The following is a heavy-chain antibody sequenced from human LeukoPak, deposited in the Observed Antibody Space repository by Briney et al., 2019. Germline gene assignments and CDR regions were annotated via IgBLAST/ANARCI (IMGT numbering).Heavy chain of an antibody. D-gene: IGHD6-6*01. V-gene: IGHV3-21*01. J-gene: IGHJ6*02. CDR2: ISSSSTYL. CDR1: GFTFSSYT. Sequence: PGGSLRLSCAASGFTFSSYTMNWVRQAPGKGLEWVSYISSSSTYLYYADSVKGRFTISRDNARDSLYLQMNSLRVEDTAVYYCASDLVGDVWGQGTTVTVSS. CDR3: ASDLVGDV.